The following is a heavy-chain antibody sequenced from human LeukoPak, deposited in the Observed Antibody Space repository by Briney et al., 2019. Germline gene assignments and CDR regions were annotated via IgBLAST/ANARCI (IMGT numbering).Heavy chain of an antibody. CDR1: GYTFTGYY. V-gene: IGHV1-2*02. D-gene: IGHD3-22*01. CDR2: INPNSGGT. CDR3: ARGPPTPYYYDSSGYYGFQH. J-gene: IGHJ1*01. Sequence: ASVTVSCKASGYTFTGYYMHWVRQAPGQGLEWMGWINPNSGGTNYAQKFQGRVTMTRDTSISTAYMELSRLRSDDTAVYYCARGPPTPYYYDSSGYYGFQHWGQGTLVTVSS.